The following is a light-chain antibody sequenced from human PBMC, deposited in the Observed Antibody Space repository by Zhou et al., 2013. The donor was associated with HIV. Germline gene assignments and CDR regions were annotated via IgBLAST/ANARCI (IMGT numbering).Light chain of an antibody. J-gene: IGKJ4*01. CDR1: QSVRSSY. CDR3: QQYGNSPLT. CDR2: GAS. Sequence: EIVLTQSPGTLSLSPGERATLSCRASQSVRSSYLAWYQQKPGQPPRLLIYGASRRATGIPDRFIGSGSGTDFTFTVSRLEPEDFAVYYCQQYGNSPLTFGEGPRWRSN. V-gene: IGKV3-20*01.